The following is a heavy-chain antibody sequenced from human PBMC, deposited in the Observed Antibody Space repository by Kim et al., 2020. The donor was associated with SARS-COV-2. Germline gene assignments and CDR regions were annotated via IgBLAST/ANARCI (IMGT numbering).Heavy chain of an antibody. D-gene: IGHD4-17*01. CDR2: ISYDGSNK. V-gene: IGHV3-30*18. J-gene: IGHJ6*02. CDR3: AKDGDYVLRYYYYYGMDV. CDR1: GFTFSSYG. Sequence: GGSLRLSCAASGFTFSSYGMHWVRQAPGKGLEWVAVISYDGSNKYYADSVKGRFTISRDNSKNTLYLQMNSLRAEDTAVYYCAKDGDYVLRYYYYYGMDVWGQGTTVTVSS.